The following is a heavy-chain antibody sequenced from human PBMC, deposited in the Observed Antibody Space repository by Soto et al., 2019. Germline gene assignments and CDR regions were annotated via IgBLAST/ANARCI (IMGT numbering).Heavy chain of an antibody. CDR1: GFTFSNFA. V-gene: IGHV3-23*01. Sequence: LRLSCAASGFTFSNFAMSWVRQAPGRGLEWVSGISASGRDIHYADSVKDRFTVSRDNSKNTLYLQMNSLRAEDTAIYYCAKGKTSGWYYFDYWGQGALVTVSS. J-gene: IGHJ4*02. CDR2: ISASGRDI. D-gene: IGHD6-19*01. CDR3: AKGKTSGWYYFDY.